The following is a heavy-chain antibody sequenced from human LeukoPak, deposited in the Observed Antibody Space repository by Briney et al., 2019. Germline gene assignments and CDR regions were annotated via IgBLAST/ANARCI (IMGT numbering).Heavy chain of an antibody. J-gene: IGHJ4*02. CDR1: GFTVSSNY. V-gene: IGHV3-53*01. CDR3: ATDYYGSGSFDY. D-gene: IGHD3-10*01. CDR2: IYSGGST. Sequence: GGSPRLSCAASGFTVSSNYMSWVRQAPGKGLEWVSVIYSGGSTYYADSVKGRFTISRDNSKNTLYLQMNSLRAEDTAVYYCATDYYGSGSFDYWGQGTLVTVSS.